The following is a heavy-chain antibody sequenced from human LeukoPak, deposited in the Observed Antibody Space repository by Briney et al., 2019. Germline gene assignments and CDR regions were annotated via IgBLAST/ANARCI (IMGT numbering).Heavy chain of an antibody. Sequence: SETLSLTCAVYGGSFSGYYWSWICQPPGKGLEWIGEINHSGSTNYNPSLKSRVTISVDTSKNQFSLKLSSVTAADTAVYYCARGPRRGSRHFDYWGQGTLVTVSS. CDR2: INHSGST. D-gene: IGHD1-26*01. CDR3: ARGPRRGSRHFDY. V-gene: IGHV4-34*01. CDR1: GGSFSGYY. J-gene: IGHJ4*02.